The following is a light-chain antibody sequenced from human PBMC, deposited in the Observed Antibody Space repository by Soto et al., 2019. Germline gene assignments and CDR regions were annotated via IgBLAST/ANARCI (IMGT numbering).Light chain of an antibody. Sequence: DIQMTQSPSTLSASVGDRVTITCRASQSIDSWLAWYQQKPGEAPKLLIFRASTLQGGVPSRFSGSGSGTEFTLTISSLQPDDFATYYCQQYGGSSRTFGQGTKVEIK. CDR3: QQYGGSSRT. V-gene: IGKV1-5*03. CDR1: QSIDSW. J-gene: IGKJ1*01. CDR2: RAS.